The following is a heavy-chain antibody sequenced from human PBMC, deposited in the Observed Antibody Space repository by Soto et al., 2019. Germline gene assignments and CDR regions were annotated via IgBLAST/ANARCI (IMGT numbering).Heavy chain of an antibody. CDR1: GYRFTSYD. D-gene: IGHD2-2*01. V-gene: IGHV1-8*01. CDR2: VNPNTGDP. Sequence: QVQLVQSGTEVKTSGASVKVSCKASGYRFTSYDINWLRQATGQGREWMWWVNPNTGDPGLGQRFQARVTLGSDNSINTAYVEVRSLRPDDTAIYFCARAPRPAAIAVLDHWGQGTLVAVSS. CDR3: ARAPRPAAIAVLDH. J-gene: IGHJ4*02.